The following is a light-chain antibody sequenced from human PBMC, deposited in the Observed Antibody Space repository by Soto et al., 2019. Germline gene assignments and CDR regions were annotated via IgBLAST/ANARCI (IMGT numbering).Light chain of an antibody. J-gene: IGKJ1*01. Sequence: EIVLTQSPATLSLSPGERATLSCRASQTVSSFLAWYQQKPGQAPRLLIYDASNSATGIPTSFSGSASETDFTLTISSLEPDDFAVYYCHQRSNWPWTFGQGTKLDIK. CDR1: QTVSSF. V-gene: IGKV3-11*01. CDR3: HQRSNWPWT. CDR2: DAS.